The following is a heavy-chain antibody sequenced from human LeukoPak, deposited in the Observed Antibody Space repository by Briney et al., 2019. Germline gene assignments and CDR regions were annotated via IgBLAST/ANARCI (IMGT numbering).Heavy chain of an antibody. CDR3: ATARQYSNSWYSDY. CDR1: GFTFSSYS. D-gene: IGHD6-13*01. V-gene: IGHV3-30*03. CDR2: ISYDGSNK. Sequence: SGGSLRLSCAASGFTFSSYSMNWVRQAPGKGLEWVAVISYDGSNKYYADSVKGRFTISRDNSKNTLYLQMNSLRAEDTAVYYCATARQYSNSWYSDYWGQGTLVTVSS. J-gene: IGHJ4*02.